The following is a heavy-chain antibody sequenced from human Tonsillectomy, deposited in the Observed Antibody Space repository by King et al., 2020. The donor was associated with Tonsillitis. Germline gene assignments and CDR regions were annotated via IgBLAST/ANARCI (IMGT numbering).Heavy chain of an antibody. CDR1: GYTFTSYY. J-gene: IGHJ4*02. CDR2: INPSGGST. Sequence: QLVQSGAEVKKPGASVKVSCEASGYTFTSYYMNWVRQAPGQGLEWMGIINPSGGSTSYAQKFQGRVTMTRDTSTSTVYMELSSLRSEDTAVYYCARAGNGYSSGWYQDPFDYWGQGTLVTVSS. CDR3: ARAGNGYSSGWYQDPFDY. D-gene: IGHD6-19*01. V-gene: IGHV1-46*01.